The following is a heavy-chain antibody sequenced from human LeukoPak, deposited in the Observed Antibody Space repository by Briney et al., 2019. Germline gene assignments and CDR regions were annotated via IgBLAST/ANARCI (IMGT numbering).Heavy chain of an antibody. CDR1: GFTFSSYA. V-gene: IGHV3-23*01. CDR2: ISGSGGSA. CDR3: AKTITTVVTGRLFAFDI. D-gene: IGHD4-23*01. Sequence: GGSLRLSCAASGFTFSSYAMSWVRQAPGKGLEWVSAISGSGGSAYYADSVKGRFTISRDNSKNTLYLQMNSLSAEDTAVYYCAKTITTVVTGRLFAFDIWGQGTMVTVSS. J-gene: IGHJ3*02.